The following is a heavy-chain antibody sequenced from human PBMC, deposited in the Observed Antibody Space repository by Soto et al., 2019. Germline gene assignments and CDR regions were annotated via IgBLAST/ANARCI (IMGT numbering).Heavy chain of an antibody. V-gene: IGHV4-30-4*01. J-gene: IGHJ4*02. D-gene: IGHD3-10*01. CDR3: ARERLWFGELSLFDY. CDR2: IYYSGST. CDR1: GGSISSGDYY. Sequence: SETLSLTCTVSGGSISSGDYYWSWIRQPPGKGLEWIGYIYYSGSTYYNPSLKSRVTISVDTSKNQFSLKLSSVTAADTAVYYCARERLWFGELSLFDYWGQGTLVTVSS.